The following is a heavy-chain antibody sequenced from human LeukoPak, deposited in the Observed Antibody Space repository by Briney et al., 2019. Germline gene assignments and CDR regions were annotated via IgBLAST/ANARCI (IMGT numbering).Heavy chain of an antibody. CDR2: IYYSGST. CDR3: ARGGFVDTAMGLDY. Sequence: SETLSLTCTVSGGSVSSGRYYWSWIRQPPGKGLGRIGYIYYSGSTNYNPSLKSRVTISVDTSKTQFSLKLRFVTAADTAVYYCARGGFVDTAMGLDYWGQGTLVTVSS. D-gene: IGHD5-18*01. V-gene: IGHV4-61*01. J-gene: IGHJ4*02. CDR1: GGSVSSGRYY.